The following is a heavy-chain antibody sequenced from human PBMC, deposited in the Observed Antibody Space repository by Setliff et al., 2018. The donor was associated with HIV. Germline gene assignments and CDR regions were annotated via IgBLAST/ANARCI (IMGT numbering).Heavy chain of an antibody. J-gene: IGHJ4*02. CDR3: ARELTIFGAILGPVGF. V-gene: IGHV3-48*03. CDR2: IGHTGSRV. CDR1: GFTFSSYE. Sequence: GESLKISCAASGFTFSSYEMDWVRQTPGGGLEWVAYIGHTGSRVYYADSVRGRFSISRDNAKNSLYLQMNSLRAEDTAIYYCARELTIFGAILGPVGFWGQGTPVTVSS. D-gene: IGHD3-3*01.